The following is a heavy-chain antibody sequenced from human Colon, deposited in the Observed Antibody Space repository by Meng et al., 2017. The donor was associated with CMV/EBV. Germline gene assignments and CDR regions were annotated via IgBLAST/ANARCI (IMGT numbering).Heavy chain of an antibody. D-gene: IGHD3-22*01. CDR3: ARDWYPGDRRGSFDY. J-gene: IGHJ4*02. V-gene: IGHV1-2*02. CDR1: EYSFTGYY. Sequence: QGQVVQSVAEVKKPGASVKVSCQASEYSFTGYYMHWVRQAPGQGLEWMGWINPNSGGTNYAQKFQGRVTMTRDTSITTAYMELSRLRSDDTAVYYCARDWYPGDRRGSFDYWGQGTLVTVSS. CDR2: INPNSGGT.